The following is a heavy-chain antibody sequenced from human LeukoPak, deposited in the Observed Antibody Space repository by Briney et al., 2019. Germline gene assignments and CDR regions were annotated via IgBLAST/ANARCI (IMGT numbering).Heavy chain of an antibody. Sequence: PSETLSLTCTVSGGSISSGGYYWSWIRQHPGKGLEWIGYIYYSGSTYYNLSLKSRLTISVDTSKNQLSLKLSSVTAADTAVYYCASADYEDAFDIWGQGTMVTVSS. D-gene: IGHD4-17*01. CDR3: ASADYEDAFDI. J-gene: IGHJ3*02. CDR2: IYYSGST. V-gene: IGHV4-31*03. CDR1: GGSISSGGYY.